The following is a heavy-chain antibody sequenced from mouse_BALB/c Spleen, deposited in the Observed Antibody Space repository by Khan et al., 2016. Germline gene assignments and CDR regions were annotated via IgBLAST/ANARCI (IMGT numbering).Heavy chain of an antibody. CDR3: ASSLLLRRDYFDY. J-gene: IGHJ2*01. Sequence: EVQLQESGPGLVKPSQSLSLTCTVSGYSISSEYAWNWIRLFPGNKLEWMGYISYSGTTSYNPSLKSRISITRDTSKNQFFLQLISVTAEDTATYSCASSLLLRRDYFDYWGQGTTLTVSS. V-gene: IGHV3-2*02. D-gene: IGHD2-12*01. CDR1: GYSISSEYA. CDR2: ISYSGTT.